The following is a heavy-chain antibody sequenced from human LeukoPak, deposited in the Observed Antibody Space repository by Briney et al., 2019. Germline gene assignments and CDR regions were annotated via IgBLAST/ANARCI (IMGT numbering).Heavy chain of an antibody. J-gene: IGHJ4*02. CDR2: IYYSGST. V-gene: IGHV4-59*01. CDR3: ARGYSSSSPSGY. D-gene: IGHD6-6*01. Sequence: PSETLSLTCTVSGGSISSYYWSWIRQPPGKGLEWIGYIYYSGSTNYNPSLKSRVTISVDTSKNQLSLKLSSVTAADTAVYYCARGYSSSSPSGYWGQGTLVTVSS. CDR1: GGSISSYY.